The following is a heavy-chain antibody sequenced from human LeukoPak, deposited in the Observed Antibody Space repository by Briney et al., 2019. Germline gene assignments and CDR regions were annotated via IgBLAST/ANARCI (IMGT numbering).Heavy chain of an antibody. CDR2: IYYSGST. CDR3: AKAGVRYFDSSGLYAFDF. CDR1: GGSISSTSYY. V-gene: IGHV4-39*01. J-gene: IGHJ3*01. Sequence: PSETLSLTCAVSGGSISSTSYYWAWIRQPPGKGLEWIVTIYYSGSTYHNPSLKSRITMSVDTSRNQFSLKLSSVDAADTAVYYWAKAGVRYFDSSGLYAFDFWGQGTTVTVSS. D-gene: IGHD3-22*01.